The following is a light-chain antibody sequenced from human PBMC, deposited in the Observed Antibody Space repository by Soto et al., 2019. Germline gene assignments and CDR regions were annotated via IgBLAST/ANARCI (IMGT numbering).Light chain of an antibody. CDR2: EAS. CDR3: QQYDTYPST. J-gene: IGKJ1*01. Sequence: DIQMTQSPSTLSASVGDRVTITCRASQSISSWLAWYQQKPGKAPKLLIYEASKLATGVQSRISGSGSGTEFTLTIRSLQPDDFATYYCQQYDTYPSTFGQGTKVDIK. V-gene: IGKV1-5*03. CDR1: QSISSW.